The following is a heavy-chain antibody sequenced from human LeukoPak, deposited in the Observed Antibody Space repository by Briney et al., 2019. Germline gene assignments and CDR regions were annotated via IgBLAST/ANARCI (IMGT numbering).Heavy chain of an antibody. CDR1: GFTFSDYY. CDR3: ARAPHYSNYGPYYYGMDV. J-gene: IGHJ6*02. CDR2: ISSSRAYT. Sequence: GGSLRLSCAASGFTFSDYYMSWIRQAPGKGPEWVSDISSSRAYTNYADSVKGRFTISRDNAKNSLYLQMNSLRAEDTAVYYCARAPHYSNYGPYYYGMDVWGQGTTVTVS. V-gene: IGHV3-11*06. D-gene: IGHD4-11*01.